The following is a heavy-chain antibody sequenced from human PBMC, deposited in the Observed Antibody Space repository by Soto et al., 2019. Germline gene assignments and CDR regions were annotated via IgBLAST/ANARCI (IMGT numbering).Heavy chain of an antibody. CDR1: RDTFNDSH. D-gene: IGHD2-21*01. J-gene: IGHJ4*02. Sequence: ASVEVCCKASRDTFNDSHIYWVRQDSGQGLEWLGWINPKTGDTNYPQKFQGRITMTRDTSMSTAYMELTNLTSDDTAVYYCERDPPRYFTSSPEGAGLWGQGTLVTVSS. CDR3: ERDPPRYFTSSPEGAGL. CDR2: INPKTGDT. V-gene: IGHV1-2*02.